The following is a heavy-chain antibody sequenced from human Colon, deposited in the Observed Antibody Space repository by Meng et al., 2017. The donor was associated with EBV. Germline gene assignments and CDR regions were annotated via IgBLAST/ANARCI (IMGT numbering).Heavy chain of an antibody. J-gene: IGHJ4*02. CDR3: ARGPSRWLQFSFDY. D-gene: IGHD5-24*01. CDR2: IYYSGST. CDR1: GGSISSGCYY. V-gene: IGHV4-31*03. Sequence: VTLCGPASGLVNPSPTTSIPCTVSGGSISSGCYYWSWIRQHPGKGLEWIGYIYYSGSTYYNPSLKSRVTISIDTSKNQFSLKLSSVTAADTAVYYCARGPSRWLQFSFDYWGQGTLVTVSS.